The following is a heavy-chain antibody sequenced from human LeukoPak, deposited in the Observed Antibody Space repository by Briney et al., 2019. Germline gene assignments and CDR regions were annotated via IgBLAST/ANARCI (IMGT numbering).Heavy chain of an antibody. J-gene: IGHJ3*02. Sequence: SETLSLTCAVYGGSFSGYYWSWIRQPPGKGLEWIGEINHSGGTNYNPSLKSRVTISVDTSKNQFSLKLSSVTAADTAVYYCARGPNWSYGYDAFDIWGQGTMVTVSS. CDR2: INHSGGT. V-gene: IGHV4-34*01. CDR1: GGSFSGYY. D-gene: IGHD1-7*01. CDR3: ARGPNWSYGYDAFDI.